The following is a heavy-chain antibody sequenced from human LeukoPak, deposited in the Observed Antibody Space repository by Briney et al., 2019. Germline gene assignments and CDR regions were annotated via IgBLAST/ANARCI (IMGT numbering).Heavy chain of an antibody. V-gene: IGHV3-9*01. CDR1: GFTFDDYA. D-gene: IGHD3-22*01. CDR2: INWNSGSI. J-gene: IGHJ3*02. CDR3: ARISGYRAFDI. Sequence: GRSLRLSCAASGFTFDDYAMHWVRQAPGKGLEWVSGINWNSGSIGYADSVKGRFTISRDNAKNSLYLQMNSLRDEDTAVYFCARISGYRAFDIWGQGTMVTVSS.